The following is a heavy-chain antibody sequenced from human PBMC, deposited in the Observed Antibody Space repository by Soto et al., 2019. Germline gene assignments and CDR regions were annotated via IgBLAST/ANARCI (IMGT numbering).Heavy chain of an antibody. V-gene: IGHV1-69*13. J-gene: IGHJ6*02. D-gene: IGHD3-3*01. CDR3: ARNDFWSGYYTYYYYGMDV. CDR1: GGTFSSYA. CDR2: IIPIFGTA. Sequence: SVKVSCKASGGTFSSYAISWVRQAPGQGLEWMGGIIPIFGTANYAQKFQGRVTITADESTSTAYMELSSLRSEDTAVYYCARNDFWSGYYTYYYYGMDVWRQGTTVTVSS.